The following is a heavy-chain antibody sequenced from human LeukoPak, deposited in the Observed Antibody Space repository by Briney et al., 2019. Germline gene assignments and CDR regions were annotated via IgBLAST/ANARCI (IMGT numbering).Heavy chain of an antibody. CDR2: IYHSGST. V-gene: IGHV4-38-2*02. D-gene: IGHD5-12*01. J-gene: IGHJ4*02. CDR1: GYSISSGYY. CDR3: ARDVSGGAITW. Sequence: TPSETLSLTCTVSGYSISSGYYWCWIRQPPGKGLVWVGSIYHSGSTYYIPSLKSRVTISVDTSKDQFSLKLSSVTAADTAVYYCARDVSGGAITWWGQGTLVTVSS.